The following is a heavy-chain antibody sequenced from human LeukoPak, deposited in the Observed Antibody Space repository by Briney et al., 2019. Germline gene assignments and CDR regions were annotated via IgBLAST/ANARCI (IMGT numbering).Heavy chain of an antibody. CDR1: GGSISSYY. J-gene: IGHJ5*02. CDR3: ARHFPHMDYSGWKQGWFDP. V-gene: IGHV4-4*07. Sequence: SETLSLTCTVSGGSISSYYWSWIRQPAGKGLEWIGRFYISGSTNYNPSLKSRVTMSVDTSKNQFSLRLISVTAADTAVYYCARHFPHMDYSGWKQGWFDPWGQGTLVTVSS. CDR2: FYISGST. D-gene: IGHD6-19*01.